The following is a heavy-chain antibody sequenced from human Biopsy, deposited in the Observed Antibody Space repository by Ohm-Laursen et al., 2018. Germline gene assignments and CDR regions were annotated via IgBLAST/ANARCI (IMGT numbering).Heavy chain of an antibody. CDR1: GFTFTSYG. Sequence: SLRLSCAAFGFTFTSYGMHWVRQAPGKGLEWVAVISYDGSGEYYADSLQGRFTISRDNPKNTVDLQMNSLRAEGTAVYFCARDEKRWDYSNYFSWHFDLWGRGTLVTVSS. V-gene: IGHV3-30*03. CDR2: ISYDGSGE. CDR3: ARDEKRWDYSNYFSWHFDL. J-gene: IGHJ2*01. D-gene: IGHD4-11*01.